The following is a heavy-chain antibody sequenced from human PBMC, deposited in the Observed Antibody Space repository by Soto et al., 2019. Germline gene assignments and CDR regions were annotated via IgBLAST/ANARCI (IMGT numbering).Heavy chain of an antibody. V-gene: IGHV4-59*01. J-gene: IGHJ4*02. D-gene: IGHD7-27*01. CDR2: IYYSGST. Sequence: SETLSLTCTVSGGSISSYYWSWIRQPPGRGLEWIGYIYYSGSTNYNPSLKSRVTISVDTSKNQFSLKLSSVTAADTAVYYCAGSWGFYYLDYWGQGTLVTVSS. CDR3: AGSWGFYYLDY. CDR1: GGSISSYY.